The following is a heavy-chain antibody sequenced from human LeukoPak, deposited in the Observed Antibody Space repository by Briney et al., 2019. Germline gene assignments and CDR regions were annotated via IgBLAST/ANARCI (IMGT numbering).Heavy chain of an antibody. CDR2: IKQDGSEK. J-gene: IGHJ4*02. CDR3: ARYRTSNGRRFDY. D-gene: IGHD1/OR15-1a*01. CDR1: GFTFSSYW. V-gene: IGHV3-7*01. Sequence: GRSLRLSCAASGFTFSSYWMSWVRQAPGKGLEWVANIKQDGSEKYYVDSVKGRFTISRDNAKNSLYLQMNSLRAEDTAVYYCARYRTSNGRRFDYWGQGTLVTVSS.